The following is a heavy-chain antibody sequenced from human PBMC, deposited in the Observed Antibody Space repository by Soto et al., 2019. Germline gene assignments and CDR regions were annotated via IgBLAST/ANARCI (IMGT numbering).Heavy chain of an antibody. CDR3: ASRFDSAYNFLDYYNGMDV. J-gene: IGHJ6*02. V-gene: IGHV3-73*01. CDR2: IRSKANNYAT. CDR1: GFPFGSSA. Sequence: GGSRRLSCAASGFPFGSSAIHWVRQASGKGLEWVGRIRSKANNYATAYAASMKGRFSISRDDSKTTTYLHMNSLKTEDTAVYYCASRFDSAYNFLDYYNGMDVWGQGTTVTVSS. D-gene: IGHD5-12*01.